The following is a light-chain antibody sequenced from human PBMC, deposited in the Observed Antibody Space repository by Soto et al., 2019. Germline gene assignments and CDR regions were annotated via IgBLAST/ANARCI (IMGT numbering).Light chain of an antibody. J-gene: IGKJ4*01. CDR2: AAS. V-gene: IGKV1-12*01. CDR3: QQANSFPLT. CDR1: QGISSW. Sequence: IQMASKPSSVSASIGDRVTITCRASQGISSWVAWYQLKPGKAPKLLIYAASSLQSGVPSRFSGRGSGTDFTRTISSLQPVDFGTYYCQQANSFPLTFGGGT.